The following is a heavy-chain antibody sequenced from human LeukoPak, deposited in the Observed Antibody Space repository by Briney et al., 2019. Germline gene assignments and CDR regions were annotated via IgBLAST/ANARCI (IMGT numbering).Heavy chain of an antibody. D-gene: IGHD6-13*01. V-gene: IGHV3-30*04. CDR2: ISYEGSNK. CDR1: GFTFSSYA. Sequence: QPGGSLRLSCAASGFTFSSYAMHWVRQAPGKGLEWVAVISYEGSNKYYADSVKGRFTISRDNSKNTLYLQMNSLRAEDTAVYYCARGVSSWYSPYYFDYWGQGTLVTVSS. CDR3: ARGVSSWYSPYYFDY. J-gene: IGHJ4*02.